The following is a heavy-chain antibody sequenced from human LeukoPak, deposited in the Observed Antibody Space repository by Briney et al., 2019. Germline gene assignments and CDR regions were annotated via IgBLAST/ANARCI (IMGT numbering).Heavy chain of an antibody. CDR1: GYTFTSYY. CDR2: INPNSGGT. D-gene: IGHD1-26*01. J-gene: IGHJ4*02. V-gene: IGHV1-2*02. Sequence: ASVKVSCKASGYTFTSYYMHWVRQAPGQGLEWMGWINPNSGGTNYAQKFQGRVTMTRDTSISTAYMELSRLRSDDTAVYYCARGGGSYYLPDLFDYWGQGTLVTVSS. CDR3: ARGGGSYYLPDLFDY.